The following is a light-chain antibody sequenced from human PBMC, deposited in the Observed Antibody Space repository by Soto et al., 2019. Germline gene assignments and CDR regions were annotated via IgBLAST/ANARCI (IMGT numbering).Light chain of an antibody. Sequence: EIVLTQSPGTLSLSPGERVTLSCRASQSVSSSYLAWYQQKPGQAPRLLIYGASSRATVIPDRFSGSGSGTDFTLTISRLEPEDFAVYYCQQYNSSPLTFGGGTKVEIK. CDR2: GAS. V-gene: IGKV3-20*01. CDR3: QQYNSSPLT. J-gene: IGKJ4*01. CDR1: QSVSSSY.